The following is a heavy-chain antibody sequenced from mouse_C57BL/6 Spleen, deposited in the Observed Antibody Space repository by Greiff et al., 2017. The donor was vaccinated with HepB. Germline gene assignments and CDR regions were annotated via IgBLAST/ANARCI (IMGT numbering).Heavy chain of an antibody. J-gene: IGHJ3*01. CDR2: ISSGSSTI. V-gene: IGHV5-17*01. D-gene: IGHD1-1*01. Sequence: EVKLQESGGGLVKPGGSLKLSCAASGFTFSDYGMHWVRQAPEKGLEWVAYISSGSSTIYYADTVKGRFTISRDNAKNTLFLQMTSLRSEDTAMYYCARAYGSRCAYWGQGTLVTVSA. CDR3: ARAYGSRCAY. CDR1: GFTFSDYG.